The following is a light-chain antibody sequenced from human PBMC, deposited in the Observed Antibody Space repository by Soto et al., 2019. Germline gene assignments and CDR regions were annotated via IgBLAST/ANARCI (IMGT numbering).Light chain of an antibody. CDR1: RTVHSN. CDR3: QQSYITPPIT. CDR2: GAS. J-gene: IGKJ5*01. V-gene: IGKV3-15*01. Sequence: EIVMTQSPATVSVSQGDRVTLSCRASRTVHSNVAWYQHKPGQAPRLLIYGASFRATGMPARFSGSGSGTDFTLTIDGLQPEDFAVYYCQQSYITPPITFGQRTRLEI.